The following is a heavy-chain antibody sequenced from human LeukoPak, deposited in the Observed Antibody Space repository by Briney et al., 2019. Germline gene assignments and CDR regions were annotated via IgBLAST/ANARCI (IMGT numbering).Heavy chain of an antibody. CDR1: GFSFSSSG. CDR3: ATEAIGRHYDY. J-gene: IGHJ4*02. Sequence: PGGSLRLSCAASGFSFSSSGINWVRQAPGKGLEWVSSIGSTGTDRYYADSVKGRFTISRDNAKNSLYLQMNSLRAEDKAVYYCATEAIGRHYDYWGQGTLHTVSS. CDR2: IGSTGTDR. V-gene: IGHV3-21*01.